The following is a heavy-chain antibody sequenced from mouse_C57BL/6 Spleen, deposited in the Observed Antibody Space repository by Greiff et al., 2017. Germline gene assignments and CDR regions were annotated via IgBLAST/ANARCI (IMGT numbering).Heavy chain of an antibody. D-gene: IGHD2-3*01. CDR2: ISSGGSYT. J-gene: IGHJ4*01. V-gene: IGHV5-6*01. CDR3: ARQGGYYDYYAMDY. CDR1: GFTFSSYG. Sequence: EVKVVESGGDLVKPGGSLKLSCAASGFTFSSYGMSWVRQTPDKRLEWVATISSGGSYTYYPDSVKGRFTISRDNAKNTLYLQMSSLKSEDTAMYYCARQGGYYDYYAMDYWGQGTSVTVSS.